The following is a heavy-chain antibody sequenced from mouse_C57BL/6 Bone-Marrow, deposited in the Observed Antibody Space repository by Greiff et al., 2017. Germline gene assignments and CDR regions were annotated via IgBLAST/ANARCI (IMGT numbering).Heavy chain of an antibody. V-gene: IGHV1-58*01. CDR2: IYIGYGYT. D-gene: IGHD3-2*02. J-gene: IGHJ2*01. CDR3: ARSGDSSGYLDY. Sequence: VQLKESGAELVRPGSSVKMSCKTSGYTFTSYGINWVKQRPGQGLEWIGYIYIGYGYTEYNEKFKGKATLTSDTSSSTAYMQLSSLTSEDSAIYFCARSGDSSGYLDYWGQGTTLTVSS. CDR1: GYTFTSYG.